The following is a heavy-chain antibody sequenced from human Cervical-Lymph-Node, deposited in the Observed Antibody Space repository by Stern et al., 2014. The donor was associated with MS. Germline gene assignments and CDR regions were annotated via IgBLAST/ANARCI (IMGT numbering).Heavy chain of an antibody. CDR2: LSYDGNNK. Sequence: VQLVESGGGVVQPGRSLRLSCAASGFTFSSYGMHWVRQAPGKGLEWVAVLSYDGNNKYYADSVKGRFTISRDNSKNTLYLQMNSLRAEDTAVYYCAKDLGGSYYHYYYGMDVWGQGTTVTVSS. J-gene: IGHJ6*02. CDR1: GFTFSSYG. CDR3: AKDLGGSYYHYYYGMDV. D-gene: IGHD1-26*01. V-gene: IGHV3-30*18.